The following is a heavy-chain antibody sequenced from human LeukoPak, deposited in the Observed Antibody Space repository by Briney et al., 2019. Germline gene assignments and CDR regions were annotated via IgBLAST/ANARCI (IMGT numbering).Heavy chain of an antibody. D-gene: IGHD3-22*01. J-gene: IGHJ4*02. CDR2: ISSSSGTI. CDR1: GFTFSSYS. V-gene: IGHV3-48*01. CDR3: ARVLHKRNYDSSVYYGY. Sequence: PGGSLRLSCAASGFTFSSYSMNWVRQAPGKGLEWVSYISSSSGTIYYADSVKGRFTISRDNAKNSLYLQMNSLRAEDTAVYYCARVLHKRNYDSSVYYGYWGQGSLVTVSS.